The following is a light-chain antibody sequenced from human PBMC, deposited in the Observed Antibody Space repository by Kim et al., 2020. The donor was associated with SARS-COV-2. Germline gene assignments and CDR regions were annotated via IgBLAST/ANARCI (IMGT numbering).Light chain of an antibody. CDR3: QVWDSSTVV. V-gene: IGLV3-9*01. CDR1: NIGSKN. CDR2: RDS. J-gene: IGLJ2*01. Sequence: SVAVGQTARITCGGNNIGSKNVHWYQQKAGQAPVLVIYRDSNRPSGIPERFSGSNSGNAATLTISRAQAGDEADYYCQVWDSSTVVFGGGTQLTVL.